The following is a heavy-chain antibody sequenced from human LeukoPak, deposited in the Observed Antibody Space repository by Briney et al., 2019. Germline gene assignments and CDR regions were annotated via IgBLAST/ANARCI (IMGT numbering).Heavy chain of an antibody. V-gene: IGHV4-34*01. CDR3: ARARGHGSGYYVDY. Sequence: PSETLSLTCAVYGGSFSGYYWSWIRQPPGKGLEWIGEINHSGSTNYNPSLKSRVTISVDTSKNQFSLKLSSVTAADTAVYYCARARGHGSGYYVDYWGQGTLVTVSS. CDR1: GGSFSGYY. CDR2: INHSGST. J-gene: IGHJ4*02. D-gene: IGHD3-22*01.